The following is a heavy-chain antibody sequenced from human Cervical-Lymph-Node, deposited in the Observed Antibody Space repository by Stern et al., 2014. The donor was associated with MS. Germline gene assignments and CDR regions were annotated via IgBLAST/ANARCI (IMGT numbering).Heavy chain of an antibody. J-gene: IGHJ4*02. D-gene: IGHD3-3*01. CDR2: TYYSGST. V-gene: IGHV4-31*03. Sequence: QVQLQESGPGLVKPSPTLSLTCTVSGGSISSGGYYWSWMRPHPGKGLEGVGITYYSGSTYYNPSLKSRVTISVDTSKNQFSLKLSSVTAADTAVYYCARVSYDFWSGYYVFDYWGQGTLVTVSS. CDR3: ARVSYDFWSGYYVFDY. CDR1: GGSISSGGYY.